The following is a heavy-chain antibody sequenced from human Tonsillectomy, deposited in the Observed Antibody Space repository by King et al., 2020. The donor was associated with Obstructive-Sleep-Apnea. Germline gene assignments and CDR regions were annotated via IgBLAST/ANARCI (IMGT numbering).Heavy chain of an antibody. CDR1: GFTFSDYY. CDR3: ARGRTYYYDSSGYWSDY. D-gene: IGHD3-22*01. J-gene: IGHJ4*02. V-gene: IGHV3-11*06. CDR2: ISSSGTYT. Sequence: QVQLVESGGGLVKPGGSLRLSCAASGFTFSDYYMSWIRQAPGKGLEWVSHISSSGTYTNYADSVKGRFTISRDNAKNSLYLQMNSLGAEDTAVYYCARGRTYYYDSSGYWSDYWGQGTLVTVSS.